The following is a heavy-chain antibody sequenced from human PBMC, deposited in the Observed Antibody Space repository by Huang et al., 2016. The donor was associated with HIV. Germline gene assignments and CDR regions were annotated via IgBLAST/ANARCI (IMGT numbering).Heavy chain of an antibody. V-gene: IGHV1-18*01. CDR1: GYTFSIYG. CDR2: VSAYSGYT. J-gene: IGHJ4*02. CDR3: ARVPSDHFSDY. Sequence: QIQLVQSGPEVKKPGASVKVSCKASGYTFSIYGISWVRQAPGQGPEGRGWVSAYSGYTNYSQKFQGRATMTADTSASTAYMDLRSLTSDDTAVYYCARVPSDHFSDYWGQGTLVTVSS.